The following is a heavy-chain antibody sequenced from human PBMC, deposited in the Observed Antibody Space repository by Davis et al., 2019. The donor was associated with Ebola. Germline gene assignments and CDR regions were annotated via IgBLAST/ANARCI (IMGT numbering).Heavy chain of an antibody. Sequence: PGGSLRLSCKASGYKFTSHWIGWVRQMPGKGLEWMGIIYPGDSDTRYSPSFQGQVTISADKSISTAYLQWSSLKASDTAIYYCARLGATYYFDYWGQGTLVTVSS. V-gene: IGHV5-51*01. CDR3: ARLGATYYFDY. CDR2: IYPGDSDT. D-gene: IGHD3-16*01. CDR1: GYKFTSHW. J-gene: IGHJ4*01.